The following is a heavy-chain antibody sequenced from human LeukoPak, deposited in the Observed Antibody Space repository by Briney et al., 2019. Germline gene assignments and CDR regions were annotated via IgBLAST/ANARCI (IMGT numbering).Heavy chain of an antibody. Sequence: SEALSLTCAVYGGSFSGYYWSWIRQPPGKGLEWIGEINHSGSTNYNPSLKSRVTISVDTSKNQFSLKLSSVTAADTAVYYCARGLYYYGSGSYYNAAGPRGMDVWGQGTTVTVSS. J-gene: IGHJ6*02. CDR2: INHSGST. CDR3: ARGLYYYGSGSYYNAAGPRGMDV. V-gene: IGHV4-34*01. D-gene: IGHD3-10*01. CDR1: GGSFSGYY.